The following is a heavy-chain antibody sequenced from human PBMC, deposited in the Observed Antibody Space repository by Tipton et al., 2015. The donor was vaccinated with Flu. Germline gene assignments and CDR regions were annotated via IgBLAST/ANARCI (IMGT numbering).Heavy chain of an antibody. J-gene: IGHJ4*02. CDR3: ARLSYYDVDLRNFYFDY. CDR2: LSYSGST. Sequence: GLVKPSETLSLTCTVSGGSVNGYFWSWIRQPPGKGLEWIGGLSYSGSTYYNPSLRSRVVISVDTSKSQFSLKLRSVTAADTAVYYCARLSYYDVDLRNFYFDYWGLGALVTVSS. V-gene: IGHV4-59*05. D-gene: IGHD3-10*02. CDR1: GGSVNGYF.